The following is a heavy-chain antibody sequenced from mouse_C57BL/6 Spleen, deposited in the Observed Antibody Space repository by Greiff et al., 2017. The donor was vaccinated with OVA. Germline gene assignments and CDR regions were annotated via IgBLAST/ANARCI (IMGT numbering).Heavy chain of an antibody. CDR2: IDPETGGT. J-gene: IGHJ1*03. V-gene: IGHV1-15*01. CDR1: GYTFTDYE. D-gene: IGHD2-4*01. CDR3: TRWGLRGDWYFDV. Sequence: VQLQQSGAELVRPGASVTLSCKASGYTFTDYEMHWVKQTPVHGLEWIGAIDPETGGTAYNQKFKGKATLTADKSSSTAYMELRSLTSEDSAVYYCTRWGLRGDWYFDVWGTGTTVTVSS.